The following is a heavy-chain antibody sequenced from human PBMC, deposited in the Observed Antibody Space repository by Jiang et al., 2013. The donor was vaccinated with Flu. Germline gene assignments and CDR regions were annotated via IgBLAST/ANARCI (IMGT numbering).Heavy chain of an antibody. D-gene: IGHD2-2*01. Sequence: CGAEVKKPGASVKVSCKASGYTFTSYGISWVRQAPGQGLEWMGWISAYNGNTNYAQKLQGRVTMTTDTSTSTAYMELRSLRSDDTAVYYCARESVGQLLSDTYYFDYWGQGTLVTVSS. CDR3: ARESVGQLLSDTYYFDY. V-gene: IGHV1-18*01. J-gene: IGHJ4*02. CDR2: ISAYNGNT. CDR1: GYTFTSYG.